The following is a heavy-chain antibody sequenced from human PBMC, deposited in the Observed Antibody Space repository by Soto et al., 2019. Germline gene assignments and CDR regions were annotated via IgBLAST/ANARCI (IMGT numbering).Heavy chain of an antibody. D-gene: IGHD6-13*01. CDR2: IIPNFGTA. Sequence: QVQLVQSGAEVKKPGSSVKVSCKASGGTFSSYAISWVRQAPGQGLEWMGGIIPNFGTANYAQKFQGRVTITADESTSTAYMELSSLRSEDTAVYYCARGHRRDRIAAAGTRWFDPWGQGTLVTVSS. J-gene: IGHJ5*02. CDR3: ARGHRRDRIAAAGTRWFDP. CDR1: GGTFSSYA. V-gene: IGHV1-69*01.